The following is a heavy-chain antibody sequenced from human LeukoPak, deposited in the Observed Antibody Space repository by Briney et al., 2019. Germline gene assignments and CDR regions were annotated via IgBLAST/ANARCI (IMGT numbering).Heavy chain of an antibody. CDR3: ATRDLDIVARYAFDI. CDR2: MIPIFGTA. D-gene: IGHD5-12*01. CDR1: GGSFTSYA. Sequence: GASVKVSCKASGGSFTSYAISCVRQAPGQGLEWMGRMIPIFGTANYAQKLQGRVTITTDEATSTAYMELSSLRSEDTAVYYCATRDLDIVARYAFDIWGQGTMVTVSS. V-gene: IGHV1-69*05. J-gene: IGHJ3*02.